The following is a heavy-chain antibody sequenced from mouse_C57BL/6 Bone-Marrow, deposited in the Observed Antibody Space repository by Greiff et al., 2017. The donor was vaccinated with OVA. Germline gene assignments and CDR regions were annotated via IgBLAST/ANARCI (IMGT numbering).Heavy chain of an antibody. V-gene: IGHV8-12*01. Sequence: QVTLKESGPGILQSSQTLSLTCSFSGFSLSTSGMGVSWIRQPSGKGLEWLAHIYWDNDKRYNPSLKRRLTISKDTSRNQVFPKITRVDTADTATHYCARRHYWYFDVWGTETTGTVSS. CDR1: GFSLSTSGMG. J-gene: IGHJ1*03. CDR2: IYWDNDK. CDR3: ARRHYWYFDV.